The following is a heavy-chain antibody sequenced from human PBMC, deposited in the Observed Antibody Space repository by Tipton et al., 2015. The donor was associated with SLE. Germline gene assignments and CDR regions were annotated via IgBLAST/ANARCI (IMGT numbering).Heavy chain of an antibody. V-gene: IGHV4-38-2*02. D-gene: IGHD3-22*01. Sequence: TLSLTCAVSGYSISSGYYWGWIRQPPGKGLEWIGHIYTSGSTNYNPSLKSRVTISVDTSKNQFSLKLSSVTAADTAVYYCARDRSHYDSSGYYPLWGQGTLVTVSS. CDR1: GYSISSGYY. CDR2: IYTSGST. CDR3: ARDRSHYDSSGYYPL. J-gene: IGHJ4*02.